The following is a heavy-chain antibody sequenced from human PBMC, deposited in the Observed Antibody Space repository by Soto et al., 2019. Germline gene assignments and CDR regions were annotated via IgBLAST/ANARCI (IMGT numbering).Heavy chain of an antibody. CDR2: ISGSSDNI. D-gene: IGHD2-2*01. CDR1: GFTFSDYF. J-gene: IGHJ5*02. CDR3: VRASARIVVVPRFDGDNWLDP. Sequence: GSLVLACADYGFTFSDYFVSWIRQAPGKGLEWVSFISGSSDNIKYADSVKGRFTISRDNAKNSLYLQMNSLRAEDKAVYYCVRASARIVVVPRFDGDNWLDPWGQGTLVTVYS. V-gene: IGHV3-11*06.